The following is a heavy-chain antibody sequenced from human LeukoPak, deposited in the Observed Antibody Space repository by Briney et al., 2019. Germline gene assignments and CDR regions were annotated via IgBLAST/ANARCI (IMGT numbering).Heavy chain of an antibody. CDR1: GGSISRYY. D-gene: IGHD3-22*01. CDR2: IYTSGST. Sequence: SETLCLTCTVSGGSISRYYWSWIRQPAGKGLEWIGRIYTSGSTNYNPSLKSRVTMSVGTSKNQFSLKLSSVTAADTAVYYCAREDKYYYDSSGYYDVEYFQHWGQGTLVTVSS. J-gene: IGHJ1*01. CDR3: AREDKYYYDSSGYYDVEYFQH. V-gene: IGHV4-4*07.